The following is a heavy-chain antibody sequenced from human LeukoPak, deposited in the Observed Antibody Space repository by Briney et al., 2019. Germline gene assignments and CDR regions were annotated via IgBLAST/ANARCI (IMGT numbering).Heavy chain of an antibody. J-gene: IGHJ4*02. Sequence: GGSLRLSCAASGFTFSSYEMNWVRQAPGEGLEWVSYIRSSGSTIYYADSVKGRFTISRDNAKNSLYLQMNSLRAEDTAVYYCARWRWELLAFDYWGQGTLVTVSS. CDR1: GFTFSSYE. CDR3: ARWRWELLAFDY. V-gene: IGHV3-48*03. CDR2: IRSSGSTI. D-gene: IGHD1-26*01.